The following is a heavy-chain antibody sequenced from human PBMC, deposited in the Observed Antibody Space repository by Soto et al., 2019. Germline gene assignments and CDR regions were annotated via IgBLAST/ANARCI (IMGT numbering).Heavy chain of an antibody. D-gene: IGHD2-15*01. Sequence: ASVKVSCKASGYTFTSYYMHWVRQAPGQGLEWMGIINPSGGSTSYAQKFQGRVTMTRDTSTSTVYMELSSLRSEDTAVYYCARVPLPGYCSGGSCYGIPYDYSGPGTLVTVS. J-gene: IGHJ4*02. CDR2: INPSGGST. V-gene: IGHV1-46*01. CDR3: ARVPLPGYCSGGSCYGIPYDY. CDR1: GYTFTSYY.